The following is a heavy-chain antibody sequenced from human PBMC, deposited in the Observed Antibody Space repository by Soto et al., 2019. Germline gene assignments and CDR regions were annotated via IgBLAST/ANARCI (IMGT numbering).Heavy chain of an antibody. Sequence: GASVKVSCKASGYTFTSYGISCVRQAPGQGLEWMGWISAYNGNTNYAQKLQGRVTMTTDTSTSTAYMELRSLRSDDTAVYYCARGPNYAFWSGYFDYWGQGTLVTVSS. J-gene: IGHJ4*02. CDR1: GYTFTSYG. CDR2: ISAYNGNT. V-gene: IGHV1-18*01. D-gene: IGHD3-3*01. CDR3: ARGPNYAFWSGYFDY.